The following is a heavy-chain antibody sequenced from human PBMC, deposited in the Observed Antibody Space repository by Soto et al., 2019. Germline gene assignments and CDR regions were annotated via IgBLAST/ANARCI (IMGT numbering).Heavy chain of an antibody. CDR2: LLYTGRT. CDR1: GASVTSGTYC. Sequence: QVQLQESGPGLVKPSETLSLTCSVSGASVTSGTYCWGWIRQSPGKGLEWIGYLLYTGRTSYSPSLKSRVSISVDASKNQFSLSLSSVTAADTAVYYCARCPTPRGVTSPNWCEPWSQGSLATVSS. J-gene: IGHJ5*02. CDR3: ARCPTPRGVTSPNWCEP. D-gene: IGHD3-10*01. V-gene: IGHV4-61*01.